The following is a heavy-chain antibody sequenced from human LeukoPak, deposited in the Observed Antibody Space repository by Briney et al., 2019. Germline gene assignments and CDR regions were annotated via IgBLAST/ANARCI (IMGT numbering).Heavy chain of an antibody. D-gene: IGHD1-26*01. J-gene: IGHJ4*02. CDR1: GFTFNNYA. CDR3: ARGGGVGASDYFDY. CDR2: ISGGGGST. V-gene: IGHV3-23*01. Sequence: GGSLRLSCAASGFTFNNYAMSWVRQAPGKGLEWVSGISGGGGSTYYADSVKGRFTISRDNSKNTLYLQMNTLRAEDTAVYYCARGGGVGASDYFDYWGQGTLVTVSS.